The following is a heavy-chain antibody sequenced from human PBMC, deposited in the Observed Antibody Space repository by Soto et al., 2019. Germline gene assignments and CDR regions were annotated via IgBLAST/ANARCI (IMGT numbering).Heavy chain of an antibody. J-gene: IGHJ4*02. V-gene: IGHV4-59*01. CDR2: IYYSGST. CDR3: ARGGGPHYYDSSGYYRPFDY. CDR1: GGSISSYY. D-gene: IGHD3-22*01. Sequence: SETLSLTCTVSGGSISSYYWSWIRQPPGKGLEWIGYIYYSGSTNYNPSLKSRVTISVDTSKNQFSLKLSSVTAADTAVYYCARGGGPHYYDSSGYYRPFDYWGQGTLVTVSS.